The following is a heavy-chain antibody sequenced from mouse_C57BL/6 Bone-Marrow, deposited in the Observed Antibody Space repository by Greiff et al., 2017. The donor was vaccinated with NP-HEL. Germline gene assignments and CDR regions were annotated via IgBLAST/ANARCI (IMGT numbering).Heavy chain of an antibody. D-gene: IGHD1-1*01. Sequence: EVQLQESGPGLAKPSQPLSLPCSVTGYSITSDYWNWIRKFPGNKLEYMGYISYSGSTYYNPSLKSRISITRDTSKNQYYLQLNSVTTEDTATYYCARDYGSSYGYFDVWGTGTTVTVSS. CDR1: GYSITSDY. J-gene: IGHJ1*03. V-gene: IGHV3-8*01. CDR2: ISYSGST. CDR3: ARDYGSSYGYFDV.